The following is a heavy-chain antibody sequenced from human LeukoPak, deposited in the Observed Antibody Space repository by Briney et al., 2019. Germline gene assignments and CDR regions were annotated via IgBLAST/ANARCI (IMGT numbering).Heavy chain of an antibody. J-gene: IGHJ4*02. D-gene: IGHD3-3*01. Sequence: PSETLSLTCTVSGGSISSYYWSWIRQPAGKGLEWIGRIYTSGSTNYNPSLKSRVTMSVDTSKNQFSLKLSSVTAADTAVYYCARDLTDFWSGYGLAPTSYYFDYWGQGTLVTVSS. V-gene: IGHV4-4*07. CDR1: GGSISSYY. CDR2: IYTSGST. CDR3: ARDLTDFWSGYGLAPTSYYFDY.